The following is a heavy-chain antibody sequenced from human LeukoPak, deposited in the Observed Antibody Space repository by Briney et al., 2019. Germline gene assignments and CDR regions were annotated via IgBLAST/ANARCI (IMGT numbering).Heavy chain of an antibody. CDR1: GGSISGSTYY. CDR3: ARDGNSSGWYPLDY. CDR2: IYYSGST. D-gene: IGHD6-19*01. V-gene: IGHV4-39*07. Sequence: PSETLSLTCTVSGGSISGSTYYWGWIRQPPGKGLEWIGSIYYSGSTYYNPSLKSRVTISVDTSKNQFSLKLSSVTAADTAVYYCARDGNSSGWYPLDYWGQGTLVTVSS. J-gene: IGHJ4*02.